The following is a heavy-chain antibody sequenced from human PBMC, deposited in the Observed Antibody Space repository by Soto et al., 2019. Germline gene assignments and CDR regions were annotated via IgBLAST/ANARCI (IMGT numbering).Heavy chain of an antibody. D-gene: IGHD6-6*01. V-gene: IGHV4-59*12. CDR3: ARTSRFDS. J-gene: IGHJ4*02. CDR2: MFYSGSST. CDR1: GGSISNSY. Sequence: SETLSLTCSVSGGSISNSYWSWIRQPPGKGLEWIGYMFYSGSSTNYNPSLKSRVTISVDTSKNQFSLKLSSVTAADTAVYYCARTSRFDSWGQGTLVTVSS.